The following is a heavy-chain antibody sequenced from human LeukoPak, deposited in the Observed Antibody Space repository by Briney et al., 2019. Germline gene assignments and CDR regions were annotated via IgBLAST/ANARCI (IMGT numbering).Heavy chain of an antibody. CDR2: IIPIFGTA. D-gene: IGHD3-22*01. CDR1: GGTFSSYA. J-gene: IGHJ3*02. CDR3: ARVYDSCGYYRAAGAFDI. Sequence: SVKVSCKASGGTFSSYAISWVRQAPGQGLEWMGGIIPIFGTANYAQKFQGRVTITADESTSTAYMELSSLRSEDTAVYYCARVYDSCGYYRAAGAFDIWGQGTMVTVSS. V-gene: IGHV1-69*13.